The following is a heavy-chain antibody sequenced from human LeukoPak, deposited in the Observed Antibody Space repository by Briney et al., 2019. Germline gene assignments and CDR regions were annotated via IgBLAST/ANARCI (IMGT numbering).Heavy chain of an antibody. CDR2: ISGSGGST. V-gene: IGHV3-23*01. CDR1: GFTFSSYS. CDR3: AKDAYYYDSSGYYYGDAFDI. Sequence: GGSLRLSCAASGFTFSSYSMNWVRQAPGKGLEWVSAISGSGGSTYYADSVKGRFTISRDNSKNTLYLQMNSLRAEDTAVYYCAKDAYYYDSSGYYYGDAFDIWGQGTMVTVSS. D-gene: IGHD3-22*01. J-gene: IGHJ3*02.